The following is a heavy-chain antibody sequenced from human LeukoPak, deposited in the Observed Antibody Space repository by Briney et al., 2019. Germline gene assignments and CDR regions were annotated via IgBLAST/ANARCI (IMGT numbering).Heavy chain of an antibody. CDR2: IYTSGST. CDR1: GGSISSYY. D-gene: IGHD3-3*01. Sequence: PSETLSLTCTVSGGSISSYYWSWIRQPAGKGLEWIGRIYTSGSTNYNPSLKSRVTISVDTSKNQFSLKLSSVTAADTAVYYCARAYYDFWSGYYKDPYYFDYWGQGTLVTVSS. CDR3: ARAYYDFWSGYYKDPYYFDY. J-gene: IGHJ4*02. V-gene: IGHV4-4*07.